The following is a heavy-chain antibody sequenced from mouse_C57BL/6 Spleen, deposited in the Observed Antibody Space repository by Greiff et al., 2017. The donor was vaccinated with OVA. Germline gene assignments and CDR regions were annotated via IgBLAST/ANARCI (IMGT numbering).Heavy chain of an antibody. CDR3: ARQRYFDY. CDR2: ISGGGGNT. V-gene: IGHV5-9*01. Sequence: EVQRVESGGGLVKPGGSLKLSCAASGFTFSSYTMSWVRQTPEKRLEWVATISGGGGNTYYPDSVKGRFTISRDNAKNTLYLQMSSLRSEDTALYYCARQRYFDYWGQGTTLTVSS. CDR1: GFTFSSYT. J-gene: IGHJ2*01.